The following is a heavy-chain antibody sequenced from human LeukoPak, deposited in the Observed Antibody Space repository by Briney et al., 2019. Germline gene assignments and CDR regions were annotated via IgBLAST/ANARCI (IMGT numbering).Heavy chain of an antibody. V-gene: IGHV3-23*01. CDR2: ISGSGGST. CDR3: AKARETNGFYRYFDY. Sequence: GGSLRLSCAASGFTLSSYCMSWVRQAPGPGLEWGSDISGSGGSTYYADSVKGRFTISRDNSKNTLYLRMAALGADDTAIYYCAKARETNGFYRYFDYWGQGTLVTVSS. CDR1: GFTLSSYC. J-gene: IGHJ4*02. D-gene: IGHD2-8*01.